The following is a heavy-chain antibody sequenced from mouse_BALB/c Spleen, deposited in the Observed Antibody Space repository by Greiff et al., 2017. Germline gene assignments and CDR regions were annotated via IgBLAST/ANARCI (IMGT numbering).Heavy chain of an antibody. V-gene: IGHV3-8*02. J-gene: IGHJ4*01. CDR3: ARSVVATDYAMDY. CDR1: GDSITSGY. CDR2: ISYSGST. Sequence: EVKLQESGPSLVKPSQTLSLTCSVTGDSITSGYSNWIRKFPGNKLEYMGYISYSGSTYYNPSLKSRISITRDTSKNQYYLQLNSVTTEDTATYYCARSVVATDYAMDYWGQGTSVTVSS. D-gene: IGHD1-1*01.